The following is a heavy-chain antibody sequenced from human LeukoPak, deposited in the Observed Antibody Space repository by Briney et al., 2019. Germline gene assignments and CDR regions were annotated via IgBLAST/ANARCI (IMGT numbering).Heavy chain of an antibody. D-gene: IGHD3-22*01. CDR1: GFTLDDYA. Sequence: PGRSLRLSCAASGFTLDDYAMHWVRQAPGKGLEWVSGISWNSVNIGYADSVKGRFTISRDNAKNSLYLQMNSLRAEDMALYYCAKGTMIVVAVGDYFDYWGQGPLVTVSS. CDR3: AKGTMIVVAVGDYFDY. V-gene: IGHV3-9*03. CDR2: ISWNSVNI. J-gene: IGHJ4*02.